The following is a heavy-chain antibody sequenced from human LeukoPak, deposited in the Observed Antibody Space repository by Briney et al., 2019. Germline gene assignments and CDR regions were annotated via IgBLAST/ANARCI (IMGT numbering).Heavy chain of an antibody. CDR2: IYHSGGT. CDR3: ARVPSDGDFWSGDLPYFDY. V-gene: IGHV4-38-2*02. D-gene: IGHD3-3*01. J-gene: IGHJ4*02. Sequence: SETLSLTCTVSGYSISSGYYWGWIRQPPGKGPEWIGSIYHSGGTYYNPSLKSRVTISVDTSKNQLSLKLSSVTAADTAVYYCARVPSDGDFWSGDLPYFDYWGQGTLVTVSS. CDR1: GYSISSGYY.